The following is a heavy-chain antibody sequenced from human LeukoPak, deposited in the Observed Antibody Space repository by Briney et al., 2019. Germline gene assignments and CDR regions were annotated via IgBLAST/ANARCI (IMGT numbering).Heavy chain of an antibody. CDR2: INHSGST. V-gene: IGHV4-34*01. CDR1: GRSFSGYY. D-gene: IGHD4-17*01. Sequence: PSETLSLTCAVYGRSFSGYYWSWIRQPPGKGLEWIGEINHSGSTNYNPSLKSRVTISVDTSKNQFSLKLTSVTAADTAVYYCARARSPSHLIGDYEYWGQGTLVIVSS. CDR3: ARARSPSHLIGDYEY. J-gene: IGHJ4*02.